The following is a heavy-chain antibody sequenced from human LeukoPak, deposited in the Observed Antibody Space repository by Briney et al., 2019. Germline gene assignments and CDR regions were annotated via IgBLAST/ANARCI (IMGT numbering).Heavy chain of an antibody. CDR2: IYYSGST. Sequence: SETLSLTCTVSGGSISTYYWSWIRQPPGKGLEWTGYIYYSGSTNYNPSLKSRVTISVDTSKNQFSLKLSSVTAADTAVYYCARSYSGSFDPWGQGTLVTVSS. V-gene: IGHV4-59*01. CDR3: ARSYSGSFDP. CDR1: GGSISTYY. J-gene: IGHJ5*02. D-gene: IGHD1-26*01.